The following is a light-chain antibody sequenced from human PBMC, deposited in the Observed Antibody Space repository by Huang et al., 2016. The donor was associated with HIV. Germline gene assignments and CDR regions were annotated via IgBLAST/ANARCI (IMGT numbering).Light chain of an antibody. CDR2: KAS. J-gene: IGKJ1*01. CDR3: QQYNLHLRT. V-gene: IGKV1-5*03. Sequence: DIQMTQSPSNLSASVGDRVTIPCRASQSISSWLAWYQQKPGKAPKLLIYKASSLESGVPSRFSGSGSGTEFTLTISSLQPDDFATYYCQQYNLHLRTFGQGTRVEIK. CDR1: QSISSW.